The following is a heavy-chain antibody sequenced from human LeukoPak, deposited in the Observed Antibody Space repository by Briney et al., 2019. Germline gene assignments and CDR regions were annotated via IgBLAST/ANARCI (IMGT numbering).Heavy chain of an antibody. V-gene: IGHV3-7*01. CDR3: ARGLQWLVHDY. D-gene: IGHD6-19*01. J-gene: IGHJ4*02. CDR2: IKVDGSEK. Sequence: GGSLRLSCAASGFTCSNHWMSWLRQAPGKGLEWVANIKVDGSEKYYVDSVKGRFTISRDNAKNSLYLQMNSLRANDTAMYYCARGLQWLVHDYWGQGTLVTVSS. CDR1: GFTCSNHW.